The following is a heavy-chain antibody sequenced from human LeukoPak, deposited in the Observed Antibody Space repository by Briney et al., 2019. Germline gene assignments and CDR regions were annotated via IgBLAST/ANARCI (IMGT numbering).Heavy chain of an antibody. CDR3: ARDSSYYGSGSFSD. V-gene: IGHV3-23*01. Sequence: PSETLSLTCTVSGGSISSYYWSWVRQAPGKGLEWVSAISGSGGSTYYADSVKGRFTISRDNSKNTLYLQMNSLRAEDTAVYYCARDSSYYGSGSFSDWGQGTLVTVSS. J-gene: IGHJ4*02. D-gene: IGHD3-10*01. CDR2: ISGSGGST. CDR1: GGSISSYY.